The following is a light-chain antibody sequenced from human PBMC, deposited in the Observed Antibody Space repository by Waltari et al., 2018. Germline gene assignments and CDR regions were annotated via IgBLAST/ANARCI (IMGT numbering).Light chain of an antibody. CDR3: QQYNTYRYT. V-gene: IGKV1-5*03. CDR2: FAS. J-gene: IGKJ2*01. Sequence: DIQMTQSPSTLSASVGDRVTITCRASQTINKWLAWYQQKPGKAPKLLIYFASTLESGGPSRFSGTVSGAEYTLTISSLQPDDFATYYCQQYNTYRYTFGQGTKLEIK. CDR1: QTINKW.